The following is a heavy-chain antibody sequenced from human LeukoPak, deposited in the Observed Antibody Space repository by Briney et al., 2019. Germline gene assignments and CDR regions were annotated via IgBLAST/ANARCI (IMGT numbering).Heavy chain of an antibody. CDR1: GGTFSSYA. V-gene: IGHV1-69*05. D-gene: IGHD3-22*01. Sequence: SVKVSCKASGGTFSSYAISWVRQAHGQGLEWMGGIIPIFGTANYAQKFQGRVTITTDESTSTAYMELSSLRSEDTAVYYCARSCDSHTRAFDIWGQGTMVTVSS. J-gene: IGHJ3*02. CDR2: IIPIFGTA. CDR3: ARSCDSHTRAFDI.